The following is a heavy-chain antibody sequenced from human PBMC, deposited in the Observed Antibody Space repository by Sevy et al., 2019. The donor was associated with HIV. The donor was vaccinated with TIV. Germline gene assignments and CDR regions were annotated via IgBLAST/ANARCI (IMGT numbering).Heavy chain of an antibody. J-gene: IGHJ4*02. CDR2: IKSKTYGGTA. D-gene: IGHD1-26*01. CDR1: GITFSNGW. V-gene: IGHV3-15*01. CDR3: SARGGF. Sequence: GGSLRLSCAASGITFSNGWMSWIRQAPGKGLEWVGRIKSKTYGGTADYAAPVKDRFTILRDDSKNTLYLQMNSLKTEDTAVYFCSARGGFWGQGTVVTVSS.